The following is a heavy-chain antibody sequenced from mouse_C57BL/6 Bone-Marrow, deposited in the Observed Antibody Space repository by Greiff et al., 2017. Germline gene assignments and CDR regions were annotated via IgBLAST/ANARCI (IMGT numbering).Heavy chain of an antibody. D-gene: IGHD1-1*01. CDR3: ARRGTTVVSHCYY. J-gene: IGHJ2*01. V-gene: IGHV5-4*03. CDR1: GFPFSSYA. CDR2: ISDGGSYT. Sequence: DVKLVESGGGLVKPGGSLKLSCAASGFPFSSYAMSWVRQTPEKRLEWVATISDGGSYTYYPDNVKGRFTLSRDNAKNNRYLQMSHLKSEDTAMYYCARRGTTVVSHCYYGGRGTTLTVSS.